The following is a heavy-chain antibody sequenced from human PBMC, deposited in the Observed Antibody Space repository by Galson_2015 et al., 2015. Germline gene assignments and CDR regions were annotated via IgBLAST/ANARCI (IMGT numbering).Heavy chain of an antibody. CDR1: GGSISSGGYY. CDR3: ARGRGGYDYGRANWFDP. Sequence: TLSLTCTVSGGSISSGGYYWSWIRQHPGKGLEWIGYIYYSGSTYYNPSLKSRVTISVDTSKNQFSLKLSSVTAADTAVYYCARGRGGYDYGRANWFDPWGQGTLVTVSS. J-gene: IGHJ5*02. CDR2: IYYSGST. D-gene: IGHD5-12*01. V-gene: IGHV4-31*03.